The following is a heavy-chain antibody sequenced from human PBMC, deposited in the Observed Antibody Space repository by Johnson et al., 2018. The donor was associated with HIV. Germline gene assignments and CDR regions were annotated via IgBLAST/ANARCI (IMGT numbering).Heavy chain of an antibody. D-gene: IGHD1-26*01. CDR1: GFTFRDYG. CDR3: AKDLGDAVGTTHDAFDI. Sequence: VQLVESGGGVVQPGRSVRLSCEASGFTFRDYGMHWVRQAPGKGLEWVAVIWFDGITKYYSDSVKGRFTISRDLSKNTLFLQLNSLRAEDTAVYYCAKDLGDAVGTTHDAFDIWGQGTMVTVSS. J-gene: IGHJ3*02. V-gene: IGHV3-33*06. CDR2: IWFDGITK.